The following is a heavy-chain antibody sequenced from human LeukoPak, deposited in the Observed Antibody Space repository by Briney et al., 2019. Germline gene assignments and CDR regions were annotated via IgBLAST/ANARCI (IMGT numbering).Heavy chain of an antibody. J-gene: IGHJ3*02. CDR2: IYPGDSDT. CDR1: GYDFTTYW. CDR3: ARDGPVPATADAFDI. D-gene: IGHD2-2*01. Sequence: GESLQISCKGSGYDFTTYWIGWVRQMPGQGLEWMGIIYPGDSDTRNSPSFQGQVTISADKSISTVYLQWSSLKASDTAMYYCARDGPVPATADAFDIWGQGTMVTVSS. V-gene: IGHV5-51*01.